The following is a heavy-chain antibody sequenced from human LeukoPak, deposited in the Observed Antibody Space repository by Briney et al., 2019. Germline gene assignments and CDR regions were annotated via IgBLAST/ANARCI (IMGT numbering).Heavy chain of an antibody. J-gene: IGHJ4*02. CDR1: GYTFTGYY. V-gene: IGHV1-2*02. Sequence: ASVEVSCKASGYTFTGYYMHWVRQAPGQGLEWMGWINPNSGGTNYAQKFQGRVTMTRDTSISTAYMELSRLRSDDTAVYYCARDPPGGDSGSYAFDYWGQGTLVTVSS. D-gene: IGHD1-26*01. CDR3: ARDPPGGDSGSYAFDY. CDR2: INPNSGGT.